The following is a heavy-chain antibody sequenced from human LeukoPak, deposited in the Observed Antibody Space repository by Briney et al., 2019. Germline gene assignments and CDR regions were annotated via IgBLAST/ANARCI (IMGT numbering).Heavy chain of an antibody. CDR3: AKGGYSSGY. D-gene: IGHD5-18*01. CDR2: ISGSGGST. CDR1: GFTFSSYA. V-gene: IGHV3-23*01. Sequence: PGGSLRLSCADSGFTFSSYAMSWVRKAPGKGLEWVSAISGSGGSTYYADSVKGRFTISRDNSKNTLYLQMNSPRAEDTAVYYCAKGGYSSGYWGQGTLVTVSS. J-gene: IGHJ4*02.